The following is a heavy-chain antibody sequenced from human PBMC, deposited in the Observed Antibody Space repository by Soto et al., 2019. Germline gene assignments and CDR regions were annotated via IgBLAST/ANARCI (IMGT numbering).Heavy chain of an antibody. J-gene: IGHJ6*02. CDR1: GGSVSSGSYY. CDR3: AGSRQSYYYYYGMDV. V-gene: IGHV4-61*01. CDR2: IYYSGST. Sequence: QVQLQESGPGLVKPSETLSLTCTVSGGSVSSGSYYWSWIRQPPGKGLEWIGYIYYSGSTNYNPSLKSRVTISVDTSKNQFSLKLSSVTAADTAVYYCAGSRQSYYYYYGMDVWGQGTTVTVSS.